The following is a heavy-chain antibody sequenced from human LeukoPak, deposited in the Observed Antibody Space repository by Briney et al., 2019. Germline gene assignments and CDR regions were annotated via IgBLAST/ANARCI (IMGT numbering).Heavy chain of an antibody. Sequence: GRSLRLSCAASGFTFSSYAMHWVRQAPGKGLEWVAVISYDGSNKYYADSVKGRFTISRDNSKNTLYLQMNSLRAEDTAVYYCAKSYSSGYYYFDYWGQGTLVTVSS. J-gene: IGHJ4*02. CDR3: AKSYSSGYYYFDY. CDR1: GFTFSSYA. CDR2: ISYDGSNK. D-gene: IGHD3-22*01. V-gene: IGHV3-30*04.